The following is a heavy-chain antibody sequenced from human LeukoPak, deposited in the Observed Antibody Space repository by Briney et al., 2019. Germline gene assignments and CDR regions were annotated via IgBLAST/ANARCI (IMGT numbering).Heavy chain of an antibody. CDR1: GFTFSSYG. D-gene: IGHD6-19*01. J-gene: IGHJ4*02. V-gene: IGHV3-30*18. CDR3: AKGSRQWLVLGGFDY. CDR2: ISYDGSNK. Sequence: GSLRLSCAASGFTFSSYGMHWVRQAPGKGLEWVAVISYDGSNKYYADSVKGRFTISRDNSKNTLYLQMNSLRAEDTAVYYCAKGSRQWLVLGGFDYWGQGTLVTVSS.